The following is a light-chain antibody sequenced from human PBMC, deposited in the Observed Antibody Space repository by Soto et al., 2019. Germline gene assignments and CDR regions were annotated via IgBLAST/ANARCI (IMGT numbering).Light chain of an antibody. V-gene: IGKV3-20*01. J-gene: IGKJ2*01. CDR1: HTVSVNY. Sequence: EIVLTQSPDTLSLSPGERATLSCRASHTVSVNYLAWYQQKPGQAPRLLIYGAFNRATGIPDRFSGSVSGTNVTLAITRLEPEDIAVFYCQQYGSSPYTFGQGTKLEIK. CDR3: QQYGSSPYT. CDR2: GAF.